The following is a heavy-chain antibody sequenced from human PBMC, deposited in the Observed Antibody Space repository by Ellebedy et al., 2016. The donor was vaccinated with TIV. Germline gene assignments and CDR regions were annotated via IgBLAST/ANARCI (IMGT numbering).Heavy chain of an antibody. CDR2: IIPIFGTA. CDR1: GGTFSSYA. D-gene: IGHD2-2*01. V-gene: IGHV1-69*13. CDR3: ARDWVVPAATGSYYYYGMDV. Sequence: SVKVSCXASGGTFSSYAISWVRQAPGQGLEWMGGIIPIFGTANHAQKFQGRVTITADESTSTAYMELSSLRSEDTAVYYCARDWVVPAATGSYYYYGMDVWGQGTTVTVSS. J-gene: IGHJ6*02.